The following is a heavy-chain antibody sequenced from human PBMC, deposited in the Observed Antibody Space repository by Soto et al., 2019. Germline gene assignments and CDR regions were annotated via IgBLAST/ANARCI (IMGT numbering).Heavy chain of an antibody. CDR1: GFTFSDYW. D-gene: IGHD2-8*01. Sequence: EVQLVESGGGLVQPGGSLRLSCAASGFTFSDYWMNWVRQATGKGLEWVANINQDGSAKYYVDSVRSRFTISRDNTKNSLYLQMNSLRAEDTAVYYCARVTMLDYWGQGTLVTVSS. CDR3: ARVTMLDY. V-gene: IGHV3-7*04. J-gene: IGHJ4*02. CDR2: INQDGSAK.